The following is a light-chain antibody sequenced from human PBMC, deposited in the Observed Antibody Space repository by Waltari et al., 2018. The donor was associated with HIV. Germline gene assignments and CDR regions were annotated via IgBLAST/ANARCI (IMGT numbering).Light chain of an antibody. CDR3: NSYAGSNNVV. J-gene: IGLJ2*01. V-gene: IGLV2-8*01. CDR2: EVS. CDR1: SSDVGGYNY. Sequence: QSALTQPPSASGSPGQSVPISCTGTSSDVGGYNYVSWYQQHPGKAPKLMIYEVSKRPSGVPDRFSGSKSGNTASLTVSGLQAEDEADYYCNSYAGSNNVVFGGGTKVTVL.